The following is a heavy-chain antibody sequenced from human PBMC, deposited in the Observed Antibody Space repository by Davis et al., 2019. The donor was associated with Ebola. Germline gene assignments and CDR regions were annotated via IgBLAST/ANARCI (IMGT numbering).Heavy chain of an antibody. J-gene: IGHJ4*02. CDR1: GYTFTGYY. V-gene: IGHV1-2*04. Sequence: ASVKVSCKASGYTFTGYYMHWVRQAPGQGLEWMGWINPNSGGTNYAQKFQGWVTMTRDTSISTAYMELSRLRSDDTAVYYCARLCGSCKTALDYWGQGTLVTVSS. CDR3: ARLCGSCKTALDY. D-gene: IGHD2-15*01. CDR2: INPNSGGT.